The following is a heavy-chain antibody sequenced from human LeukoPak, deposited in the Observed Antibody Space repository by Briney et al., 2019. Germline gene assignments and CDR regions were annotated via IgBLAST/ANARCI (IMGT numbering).Heavy chain of an antibody. CDR3: AKDLSPYCSGGSCYSFDY. J-gene: IGHJ4*02. D-gene: IGHD2-15*01. V-gene: IGHV3-23*01. CDR1: GFTFSSYA. CDR2: ISGSGGST. Sequence: PGGALRLSCAASGFTFSSYAMSWVRQAPGKGLEWVSAISGSGGSTYYADSVKGRFTISRDNSKNTLYPQMNSLRAEDTAVYYCAKDLSPYCSGGSCYSFDYWGQGTLVTVSS.